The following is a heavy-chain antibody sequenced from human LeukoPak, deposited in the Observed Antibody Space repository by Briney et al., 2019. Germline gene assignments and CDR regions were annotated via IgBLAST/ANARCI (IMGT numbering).Heavy chain of an antibody. CDR1: GFTFSSYW. V-gene: IGHV3-7*03. J-gene: IGHJ5*02. CDR3: AKGSGSYPRNNWFDP. D-gene: IGHD1-26*01. CDR2: IKQDGSEK. Sequence: GGSLRLSCAASGFTFSSYWMSWVRQAPGKGLEWVANIKQDGSEKYYVDSVKGRFTISRDNAKNSLYLQMNSLRAEDTAVYYCAKGSGSYPRNNWFDPWGQGTLVTVSS.